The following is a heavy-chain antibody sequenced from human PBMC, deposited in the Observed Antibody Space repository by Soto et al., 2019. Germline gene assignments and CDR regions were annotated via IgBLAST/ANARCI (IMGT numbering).Heavy chain of an antibody. Sequence: ESLKISCKGSGYTFTNYWIGWVRQMPGKGLEWMGIIYPGDSDTRYSPSFQGQVTISADKSISTAYLQWSSLKSSDTAMYYCARPRRGLTSCYDSWGQGTLVTVSS. D-gene: IGHD2-2*01. CDR3: ARPRRGLTSCYDS. CDR1: GYTFTNYW. V-gene: IGHV5-51*01. CDR2: IYPGDSDT. J-gene: IGHJ4*02.